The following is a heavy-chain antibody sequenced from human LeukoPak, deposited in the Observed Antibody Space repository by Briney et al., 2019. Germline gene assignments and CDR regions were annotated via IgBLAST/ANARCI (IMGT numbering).Heavy chain of an antibody. CDR2: IYYSGST. Sequence: SQTLSLTCTVSGGSISSGDYYWSWIRQPPGKGLEWIGYIYYSGSTYYNPSLKSRVTISVDTSKNQFSLKLSSVTAADTAVYYCARGRIGSYGPFDYWGQGTLVTVSS. CDR1: GGSISSGDYY. J-gene: IGHJ4*02. D-gene: IGHD1-26*01. CDR3: ARGRIGSYGPFDY. V-gene: IGHV4-30-4*08.